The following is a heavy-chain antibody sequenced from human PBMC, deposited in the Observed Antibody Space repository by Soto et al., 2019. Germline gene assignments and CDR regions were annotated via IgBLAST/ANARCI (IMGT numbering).Heavy chain of an antibody. CDR3: AIDHYYGSGGRLYYYGLDV. CDR1: GFTFSAYN. J-gene: IGHJ6*02. V-gene: IGHV3-48*02. CDR2: ISGSSSTI. D-gene: IGHD3-10*01. Sequence: EVQLVESGGGLVQPGGSLRLSCAASGFTFSAYNMNWVRRAPGKGLEWVSSISGSSSTIYYPDAVKGRFTISRDNAKNSLLLQMHSLRNEDTAVYYGAIDHYYGSGGRLYYYGLDVWGQGTTVT.